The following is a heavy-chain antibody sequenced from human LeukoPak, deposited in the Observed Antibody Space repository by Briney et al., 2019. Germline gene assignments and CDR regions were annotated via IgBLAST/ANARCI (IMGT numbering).Heavy chain of an antibody. V-gene: IGHV3-7*02. CDR2: IKQDGSEK. Sequence: GSLPLPLSGPGFNLSSHWMNWVRQAPRKGLGWVANIKQDGSEKYYVDSVKGRFTISRDNAKNSLYLQMNSLRAEDTAVYYCLRRSHGMDVWGQGTTVTVSS. D-gene: IGHD1-26*01. J-gene: IGHJ6*02. CDR1: GFNLSSHW. CDR3: LRRSHGMDV.